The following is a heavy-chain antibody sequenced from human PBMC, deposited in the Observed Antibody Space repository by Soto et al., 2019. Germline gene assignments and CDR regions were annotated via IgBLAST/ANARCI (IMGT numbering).Heavy chain of an antibody. J-gene: IGHJ4*02. Sequence: QVQLVESGGGVVQPGRSLRLSCAASGFTFSSYGMHWVRQAPGKGLEWVAVIWSDGSNKYYADSVKGRFTISRDNSKNPLYLQMNSLRAEDTAVYYCARDYCSGGSCYPIDYWGQGTLVTVSS. CDR1: GFTFSSYG. CDR3: ARDYCSGGSCYPIDY. CDR2: IWSDGSNK. D-gene: IGHD2-15*01. V-gene: IGHV3-33*01.